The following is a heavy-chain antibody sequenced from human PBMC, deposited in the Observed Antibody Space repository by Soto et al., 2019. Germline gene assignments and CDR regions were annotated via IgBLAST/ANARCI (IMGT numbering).Heavy chain of an antibody. V-gene: IGHV4-39*01. CDR3: ARRRTASSSWYVSDYYGMDV. CDR2: VYYNENT. Sequence: SETLSLTCSVSGASINNFAYYWGWIRQPPGKGLEWIGTVYYNENTYYNPSLRSRVAISVDTAKNQFSLNLRSVTAADTAVYYCARRRTASSSWYVSDYYGMDVWGQGTTVTVSS. J-gene: IGHJ6*02. CDR1: GASINNFAYY. D-gene: IGHD6-13*01.